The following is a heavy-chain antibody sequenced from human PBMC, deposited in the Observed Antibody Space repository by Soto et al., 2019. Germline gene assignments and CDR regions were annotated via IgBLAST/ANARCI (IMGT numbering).Heavy chain of an antibody. CDR1: GFTFSNYW. D-gene: IGHD1-1*01. Sequence: EAQLVESGGGSVQPGGSLRLSCTASGFTFSNYWMSWVRQAPGKGLEWVANINQEGSEKDYVDSVKGRFTISRDYAKNSLFLQMNSLRAEDTAVYYCARGGQHFRNPHWDNYYYGMDVWGQGTTVTVSS. CDR2: INQEGSEK. CDR3: ARGGQHFRNPHWDNYYYGMDV. J-gene: IGHJ6*02. V-gene: IGHV3-7*05.